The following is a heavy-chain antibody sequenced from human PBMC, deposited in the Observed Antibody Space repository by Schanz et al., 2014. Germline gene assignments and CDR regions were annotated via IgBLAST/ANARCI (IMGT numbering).Heavy chain of an antibody. D-gene: IGHD6-25*01. CDR3: AREPLSGYNWFDP. Sequence: QVQLQQWGAGLLKPSETLSLTCAVYGGSFSSNYWSWIRQPPGKGLEWIGEINQSGTTNYNPSLKSRVPISIDTSKTQFSLKLSSVPAADTAVYYCAREPLSGYNWFDPWGQGSLGTVSS. V-gene: IGHV4-34*02. J-gene: IGHJ5*02. CDR2: INQSGTT. CDR1: GGSFSSNY.